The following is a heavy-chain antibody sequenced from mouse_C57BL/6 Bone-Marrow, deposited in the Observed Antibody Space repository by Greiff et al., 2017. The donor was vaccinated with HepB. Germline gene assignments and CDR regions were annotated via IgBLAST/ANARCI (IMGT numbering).Heavy chain of an antibody. CDR2: IDPEDGDT. V-gene: IGHV14-1*01. J-gene: IGHJ4*01. CDR1: GFNIKDYY. Sequence: EVKLQESGAELVRPGASVKLSCTASGFNIKDYYMHWVKQRPEQGLEWIGRIDPEDGDTEYAPKFQGKATMTADTSSNTAYLQLSSLTSEDTAVYYCTTDDYDGYYYAMDYWGQGTSVTVSS. D-gene: IGHD2-4*01. CDR3: TTDDYDGYYYAMDY.